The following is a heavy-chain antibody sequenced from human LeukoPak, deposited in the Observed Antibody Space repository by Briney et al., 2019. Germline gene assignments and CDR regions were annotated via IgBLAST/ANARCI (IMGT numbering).Heavy chain of an antibody. V-gene: IGHV3-23*01. CDR3: AKRVVVAATKYYFDY. D-gene: IGHD2-15*01. J-gene: IGHJ4*02. Sequence: PGGSLRLSCAASGFTFSSYAMSWVRQAPGKGLEWVSVISGNGAITYYADSVKGRFTISRDNSKNTLYLQMNSLRPDDTAVYYCAKRVVVAATKYYFDYWGQGTLVTVSS. CDR1: GFTFSSYA. CDR2: ISGNGAIT.